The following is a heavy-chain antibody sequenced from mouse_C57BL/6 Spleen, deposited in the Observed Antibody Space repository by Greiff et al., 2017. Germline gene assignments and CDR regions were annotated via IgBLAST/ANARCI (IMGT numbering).Heavy chain of an antibody. CDR2: INPSTGGT. J-gene: IGHJ1*03. CDR3: ARGRMITTPHWYFDV. Sequence: EVKLQESGPELVKPGASVKISCKASGYSFTGYYMNWVKQSPEKSLAWIGEINPSTGGTTYNQKFKAKATLTVDKSSSTAYMQLKSLTSEDSAVYYCARGRMITTPHWYFDVWGTGTTVTVSS. D-gene: IGHD2-4*01. V-gene: IGHV1-42*01. CDR1: GYSFTGYY.